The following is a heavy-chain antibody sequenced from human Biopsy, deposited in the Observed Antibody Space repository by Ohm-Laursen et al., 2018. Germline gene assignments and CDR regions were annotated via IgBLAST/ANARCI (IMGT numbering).Heavy chain of an antibody. CDR3: ARDGDGRYLGDTFDL. Sequence: PSQTLSLTCTVSSGSIRTGDYYWTWIRQQPGKGLEWIGSIYYSGNTKYNPSLQSRLSMSVDTSKNQFSLKLSSVTAADTAVYYCARDGDGRYLGDTFDLWGQGRMVTVSS. D-gene: IGHD1-26*01. V-gene: IGHV4-31*03. J-gene: IGHJ3*01. CDR2: IYYSGNT. CDR1: SGSIRTGDYY.